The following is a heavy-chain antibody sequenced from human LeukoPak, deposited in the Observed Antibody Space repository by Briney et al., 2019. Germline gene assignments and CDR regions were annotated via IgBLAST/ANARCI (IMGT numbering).Heavy chain of an antibody. CDR3: ATGFTLRDFWTPYDY. Sequence: ASVKVSCKASGYTFTSYYMHWVRQAPGQGLEWMGIINPSGGSTSYAQKFQGRVTMTEDTSTDTAYMELSSLRSEDTAVYYCATGFTLRDFWTPYDYWGQGTLVTVSS. CDR2: INPSGGST. CDR1: GYTFTSYY. D-gene: IGHD3/OR15-3a*01. J-gene: IGHJ4*02. V-gene: IGHV1-46*01.